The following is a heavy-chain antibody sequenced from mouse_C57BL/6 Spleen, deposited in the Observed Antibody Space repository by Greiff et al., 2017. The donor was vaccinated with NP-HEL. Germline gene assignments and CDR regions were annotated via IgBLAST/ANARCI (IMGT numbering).Heavy chain of an antibody. CDR2: ISYDGSN. V-gene: IGHV3-6*01. Sequence: EVKLQESGPGLVKPSQSLSLTCSVTGYSITSGYYWNWIRQFPGNKLEWMGYISYDGSNNYNPSLKNRIAITRDTSKNQFVLKLNSVTTEDTATYYCARDGVVATDYAMDYWGQGTSVTVSS. D-gene: IGHD1-1*01. J-gene: IGHJ4*01. CDR1: GYSITSGYY. CDR3: ARDGVVATDYAMDY.